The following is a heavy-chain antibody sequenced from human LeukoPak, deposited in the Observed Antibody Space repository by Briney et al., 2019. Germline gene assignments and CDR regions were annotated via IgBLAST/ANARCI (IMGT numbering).Heavy chain of an antibody. CDR2: IKQDGSEK. CDR3: ARDDFGTGSN. Sequence: GGSLRLSCAASGLTFSNYWMDWVRQAPGKGLEWVANIKQDGSEKNYVDSVKGRFIISRDNAKNSLYLQMNTLRADDTAVYYCARDDFGTGSNWGQGTLVTVSS. V-gene: IGHV3-7*03. J-gene: IGHJ4*02. CDR1: GLTFSNYW. D-gene: IGHD3/OR15-3a*01.